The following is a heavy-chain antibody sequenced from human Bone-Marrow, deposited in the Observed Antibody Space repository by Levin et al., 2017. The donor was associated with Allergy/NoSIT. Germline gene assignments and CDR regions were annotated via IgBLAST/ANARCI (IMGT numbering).Heavy chain of an antibody. CDR3: ARASDYGDYAYAFDI. Sequence: PSETLSLTCTVSGGSISSYYWSWIRQPPGKGLEWIGYIYYSGSTNYNPSLKSRVTISVDTSKNQFSLKLSSVTAADTAVYYCARASDYGDYAYAFDIWGQGTMVTVSS. CDR2: IYYSGST. CDR1: GGSISSYY. V-gene: IGHV4-59*01. D-gene: IGHD4-17*01. J-gene: IGHJ3*02.